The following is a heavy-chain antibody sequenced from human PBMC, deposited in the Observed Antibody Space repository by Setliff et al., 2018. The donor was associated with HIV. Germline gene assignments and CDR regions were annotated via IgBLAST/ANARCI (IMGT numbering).Heavy chain of an antibody. CDR3: ATTECRGADCPKMYDY. CDR2: TCKGVAI. Sequence: PSETLSLTCAVSGDFVSRNCWSWVRQSLEKGLEWIGETCKGVAINLNPFPRGRVIMSVDPPRNQYSLKLNSVTAADTAVYYCATTECRGADCPKMYDYWGQGSLVTVSS. D-gene: IGHD2-21*02. J-gene: IGHJ4*02. CDR1: GDFVSRNC. V-gene: IGHV4-4*02.